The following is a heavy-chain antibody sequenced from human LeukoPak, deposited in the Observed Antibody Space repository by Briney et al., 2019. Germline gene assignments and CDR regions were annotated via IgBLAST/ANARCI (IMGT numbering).Heavy chain of an antibody. Sequence: PSGTLSLTCDVSGGSITQTNYWTRVRQPPGKGLEWIGEVNLQGSTNYNPSLMRRVAISVDTSANHVSLQLTSVTAADTAVYYCAREGGPYRPLDYSGQGTLVTVSS. J-gene: IGHJ4*02. CDR1: GGSITQTNY. V-gene: IGHV4-4*02. CDR3: AREGGPYRPLDY. CDR2: VNLQGST.